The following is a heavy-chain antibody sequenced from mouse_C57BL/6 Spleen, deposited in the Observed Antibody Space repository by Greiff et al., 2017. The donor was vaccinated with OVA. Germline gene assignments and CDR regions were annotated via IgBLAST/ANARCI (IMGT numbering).Heavy chain of an antibody. Sequence: QVQLQQSGAELMKPGASVKLSCKATGYTFTGYWIEWVKQRPGHGLEWIGEILPGSGSTNYNEKFKGKATFTADTSSNTAYMQLSSLTTEDSAISYYASGLLRYPAWYAYWGQGTLVTVSA. D-gene: IGHD1-1*01. CDR3: ASGLLRYPAWYAY. CDR2: ILPGSGST. J-gene: IGHJ3*01. V-gene: IGHV1-9*01. CDR1: GYTFTGYW.